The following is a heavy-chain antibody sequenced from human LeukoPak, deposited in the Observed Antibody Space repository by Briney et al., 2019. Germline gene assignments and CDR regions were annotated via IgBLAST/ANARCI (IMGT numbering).Heavy chain of an antibody. Sequence: ASVKVSCKASGYTFTSYAMNWVRQAPGQGLEWMGWINTNTGNPTYAQGFTGRFVFSLDTSVSTAYLQISSLKAEDTAVYYCARDPPAWNSNYYGSGNDVYGMDVWGQGTTVTVSS. D-gene: IGHD3-10*01. CDR1: GYTFTSYA. CDR2: INTNTGNP. J-gene: IGHJ6*02. CDR3: ARDPPAWNSNYYGSGNDVYGMDV. V-gene: IGHV7-4-1*02.